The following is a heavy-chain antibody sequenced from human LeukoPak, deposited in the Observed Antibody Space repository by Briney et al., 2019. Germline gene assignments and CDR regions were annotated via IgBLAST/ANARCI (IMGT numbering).Heavy chain of an antibody. CDR3: ARAPYYYDSSGYYFPY. CDR1: GFTFSSYE. D-gene: IGHD3-22*01. J-gene: IGHJ4*02. V-gene: IGHV3-48*03. CDR2: ISSSGSTI. Sequence: SGGSLRLSCAASGFTFSSYEMNWVHQAPGKGLEWVSYISSSGSTIYYADSVKGRFTISRDNAKNSLYLQMNSLRAEDTTVYYCARAPYYYDSSGYYFPYWGQGTLVTVSS.